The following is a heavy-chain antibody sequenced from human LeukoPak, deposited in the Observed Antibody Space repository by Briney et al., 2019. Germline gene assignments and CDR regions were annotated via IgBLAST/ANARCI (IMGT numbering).Heavy chain of an antibody. CDR2: IYHIGSS. Sequence: IPSETLSLTCAGSGGSIDSGGYSWSWIRQPPGKGLEWIGYIYHIGSSYYNPSLKSRVTISVDRSKNQFSLKLSGVTAADTAVYYCARGSIYYWSFDLWGRGTLVTVSS. V-gene: IGHV4-30-2*01. J-gene: IGHJ2*01. CDR1: GGSIDSGGYS. D-gene: IGHD2/OR15-2a*01. CDR3: ARGSIYYWSFDL.